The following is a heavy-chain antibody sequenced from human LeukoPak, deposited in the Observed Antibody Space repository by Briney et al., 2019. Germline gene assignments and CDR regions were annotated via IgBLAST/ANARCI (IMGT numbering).Heavy chain of an antibody. D-gene: IGHD6-13*01. Sequence: QPGGSLRLSCAASGFTFRSYAMHRVRQAPGKELEYVSAISSNGGSTYYANSVKGRFTISRDNSKNTLYLQMGSLRAEDMAVYYCARGGAAGLPFDYWGQGTLVTVSS. J-gene: IGHJ4*02. CDR1: GFTFRSYA. CDR3: ARGGAAGLPFDY. CDR2: ISSNGGST. V-gene: IGHV3-64*01.